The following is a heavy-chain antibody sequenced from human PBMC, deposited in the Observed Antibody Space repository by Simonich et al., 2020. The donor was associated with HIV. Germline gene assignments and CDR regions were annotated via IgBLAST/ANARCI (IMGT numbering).Heavy chain of an antibody. J-gene: IGHJ1*01. V-gene: IGHV1-2*02. Sequence: QVQLVQSGAEVKKPGASVQVSCKASGYNFTGYYLPWVRQAPGQVLEGMGWINPNSGDTKSAQHFQGRVTMTRDTSISTAYMELSRLTSDDTAIFYCARAGVRQWLVQYLQHWGQGTLVSVSS. CDR2: INPNSGDT. CDR1: GYNFTGYY. D-gene: IGHD6-19*01. CDR3: ARAGVRQWLVQYLQH.